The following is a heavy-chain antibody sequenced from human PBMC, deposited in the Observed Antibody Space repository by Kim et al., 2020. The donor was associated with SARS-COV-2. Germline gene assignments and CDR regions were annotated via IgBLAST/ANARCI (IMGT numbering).Heavy chain of an antibody. Sequence: GGSLRLSCAASGFTFSSYNMNWVRQAPGKGLEWVSSISSSSSTIYYADSVKGRFTISRDNAKNSLYLQMNSLRAEDTAVYYCARVVPAAIAHYLDYWGQGNLVTVSS. V-gene: IGHV3-21*01. D-gene: IGHD2-2*01. CDR2: ISSSSSTI. J-gene: IGHJ4*02. CDR1: GFTFSSYN. CDR3: ARVVPAAIAHYLDY.